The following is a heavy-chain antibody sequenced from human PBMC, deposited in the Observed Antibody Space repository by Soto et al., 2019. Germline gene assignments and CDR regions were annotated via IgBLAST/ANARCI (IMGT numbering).Heavy chain of an antibody. CDR1: GFTFSSYG. CDR3: AKEGGLSGSYYISSSYYFDY. V-gene: IGHV3-30*18. D-gene: IGHD1-26*01. CDR2: ISYDGSNT. Sequence: QVQLVESGGGVVQPGRSLRLSCVASGFTFSSYGMHWVRQAPGKGLEWVAIISYDGSNTYYADSVKGRFTISRDNSTNTLYLQMNGLRAEDTSVYYCAKEGGLSGSYYISSSYYFDYWGQGTLVTVSS. J-gene: IGHJ4*02.